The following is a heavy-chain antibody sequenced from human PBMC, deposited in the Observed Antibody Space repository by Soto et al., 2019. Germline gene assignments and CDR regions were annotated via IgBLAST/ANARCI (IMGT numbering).Heavy chain of an antibody. CDR3: AREKIDSSGYYFDY. D-gene: IGHD3-22*01. CDR2: IYYRGST. J-gene: IGHJ4*02. V-gene: IGHV4-30-4*01. Sequence: QVQLQESGPGLVKPSQTLSLTCTVSVGSINSGNSYWSWIRQPPGKGLEWIGFIYYRGSTYYNPTLQSRVAMSIDTSKNQFSLKLSSVTAADTAVYYCAREKIDSSGYYFDYWGQGTLATVSS. CDR1: VGSINSGNSY.